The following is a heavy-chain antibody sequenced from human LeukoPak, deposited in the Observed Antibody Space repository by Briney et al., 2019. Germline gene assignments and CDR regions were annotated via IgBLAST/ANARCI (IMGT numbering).Heavy chain of an antibody. CDR3: AKIALLRGPRYHYFDY. D-gene: IGHD3-9*01. J-gene: IGHJ4*02. CDR2: ISGSGGRT. CDR1: GFTFSSYA. Sequence: GGSLRLSCAASGFTFSSYAISWVRQAPGKGLEWVSAISGSGGRTYYADSVKGRFTISRDNSKNTLYLQMNSLRAEDTAVYYCAKIALLRGPRYHYFDYWGQGTLVTVSS. V-gene: IGHV3-23*01.